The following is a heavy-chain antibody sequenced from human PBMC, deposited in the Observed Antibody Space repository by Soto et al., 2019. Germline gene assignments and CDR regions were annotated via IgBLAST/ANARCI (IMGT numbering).Heavy chain of an antibody. CDR1: GFTFSSYA. CDR2: ISSSGDST. Sequence: QLLESGGGLVQPGGSLRLSCAASGFTFSSYAMNWVRQAPGKGLEWVSTISSSGDSTYFADSVKGLFSISRDNSKDTLYLQMNSLRAEDTAVYYCAKDQYTSGRLNWFDPWGQGTLVTVSS. V-gene: IGHV3-23*01. D-gene: IGHD6-19*01. CDR3: AKDQYTSGRLNWFDP. J-gene: IGHJ5*02.